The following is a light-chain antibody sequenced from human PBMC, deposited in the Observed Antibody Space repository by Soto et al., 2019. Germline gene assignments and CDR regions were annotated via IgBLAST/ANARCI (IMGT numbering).Light chain of an antibody. J-gene: IGKJ2*01. Sequence: EIVLTQSPATLSVSPGDGATLSCRASQSVSSNLAWYQHKPGQAPRLLVFGASTRATGIPARFSGSGSGTEFTLTISSLQSEDFAVYYCQQYSNWPPEYTFGQGTKLEIK. V-gene: IGKV3-15*01. CDR1: QSVSSN. CDR3: QQYSNWPPEYT. CDR2: GAS.